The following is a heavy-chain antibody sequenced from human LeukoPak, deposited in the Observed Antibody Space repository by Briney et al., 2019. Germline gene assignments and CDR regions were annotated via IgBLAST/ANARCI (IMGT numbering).Heavy chain of an antibody. CDR3: AKKAYYDFWSGYSVIDY. CDR2: ISYDGNKK. CDR1: GFTFNTYA. V-gene: IGHV3-30-3*02. Sequence: TGRSLRLSCAASGFTFNTYAMHWVRQAPGKGLEWVAVISYDGNKKYYADSVKGRFTISRDNSKNTLYLQMNSLRAEDTAVYYCAKKAYYDFWSGYSVIDYWGQGTLVTVSS. J-gene: IGHJ4*02. D-gene: IGHD3-3*01.